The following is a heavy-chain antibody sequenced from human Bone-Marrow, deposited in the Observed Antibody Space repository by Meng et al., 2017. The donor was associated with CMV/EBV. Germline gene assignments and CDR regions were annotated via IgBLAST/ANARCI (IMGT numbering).Heavy chain of an antibody. V-gene: IGHV3-21*01. CDR1: GFTFSSYS. CDR3: ARDLYCSSTSCYHY. J-gene: IGHJ4*02. Sequence: GGSLRLSCAASGFTFSSYSMNWVRQAPGKGLEWVSSISSSSSYIYYADSVKGRFTISRDNAKNSLYLQMNSLRAEDTAAYYCARDLYCSSTSCYHYWGQGTLVTVSS. D-gene: IGHD2-2*01. CDR2: ISSSSSYI.